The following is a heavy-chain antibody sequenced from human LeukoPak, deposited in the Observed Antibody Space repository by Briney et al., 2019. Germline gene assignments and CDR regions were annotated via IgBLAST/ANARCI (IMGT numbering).Heavy chain of an antibody. J-gene: IGHJ4*02. Sequence: SQTLSLACAISGDSVSSNSAAWNWIRQSPSRGLEWLGRTYYRSKWYNDYAVSVRSRITVNPDTSKNQFSLQLNSVTPEDTAVYYCARDYGDSPWYFDYWGQGTLVTVSS. CDR2: TYYRSKWYN. V-gene: IGHV6-1*01. CDR3: ARDYGDSPWYFDY. CDR1: GDSVSSNSAA. D-gene: IGHD4-17*01.